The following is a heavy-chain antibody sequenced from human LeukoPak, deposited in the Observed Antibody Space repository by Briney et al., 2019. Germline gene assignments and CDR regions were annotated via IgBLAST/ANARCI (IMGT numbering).Heavy chain of an antibody. CDR3: ARPSSSWTHNFDY. CDR2: INPNSGDT. CDR1: GYTFTGYH. D-gene: IGHD6-13*01. V-gene: IGHV1-2*02. J-gene: IGHJ4*02. Sequence: ASVKVSCKASGYTFTGYHMHWVRQAPGQGLEWVGWINPNSGDTYYAQKFQGRVTMTRDTSISTAYMELSSLTSDDTAVFYCARPSSSWTHNFDYWGQGTLVTVSS.